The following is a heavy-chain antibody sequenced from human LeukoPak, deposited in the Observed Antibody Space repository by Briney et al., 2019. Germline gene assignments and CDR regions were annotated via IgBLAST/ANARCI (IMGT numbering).Heavy chain of an antibody. V-gene: IGHV4-59*01. CDR1: GGSISSYY. D-gene: IGHD3-3*01. J-gene: IGHJ3*02. CDR3: ARGGTYYDFWSGYYHDAFDI. Sequence: SETLSLTCTVSGGSISSYYWSWIRQPPGKGLEWIGYIYYSGSTNYNPSLKSRVTISVDTSKNQFSLKLSSVTAADTAVYYCARGGTYYDFWSGYYHDAFDIWGQGTMVTVSS. CDR2: IYYSGST.